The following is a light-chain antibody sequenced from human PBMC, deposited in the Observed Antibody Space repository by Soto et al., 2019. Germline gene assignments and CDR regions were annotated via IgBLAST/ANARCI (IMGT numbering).Light chain of an antibody. CDR1: QSVSSY. CDR3: QQRSNWPLT. CDR2: DAS. V-gene: IGKV3-11*01. J-gene: IGKJ4*01. Sequence: EIVLTQSPATLSLSPGERATLSCRASQSVSSYLAWYQQKPGKAPRLLIYDASKRDTDIPARYSSSGYGTNFTFTISSLEPEDFAVYYCQQRSNWPLTFGGGTKVDIK.